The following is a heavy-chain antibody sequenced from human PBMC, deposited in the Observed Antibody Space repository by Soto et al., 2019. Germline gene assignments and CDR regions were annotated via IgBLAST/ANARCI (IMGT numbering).Heavy chain of an antibody. V-gene: IGHV4-30-4*01. CDR2: IYYSGSA. CDR3: PRVGHINWFDP. Sequence: PSETLSLTCTVSGGSISSGDYYWSWIRHPPGKGLEWIGYIYYSGSAYYNPSLKSRVTISVDTSKNQFSLKLSSVTAADTAVYYCPRVGHINWFDPWGQGTLVTAPQ. CDR1: GGSISSGDYY. J-gene: IGHJ5*02. D-gene: IGHD2-21*01.